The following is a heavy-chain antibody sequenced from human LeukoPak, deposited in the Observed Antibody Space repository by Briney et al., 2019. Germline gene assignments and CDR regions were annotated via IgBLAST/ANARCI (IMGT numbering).Heavy chain of an antibody. CDR1: GFTFDDYG. CDR3: ARGLVLFGY. CDR2: ISGSGGST. V-gene: IGHV3-23*01. J-gene: IGHJ4*02. D-gene: IGHD2/OR15-2a*01. Sequence: PGGSLRLSCAASGFTFDDYGMSWVRQAPGKGLEWVSAISGSGGSTYYADSVKGRFTISRDNSKNTLYLQMNSLRAEDTAVYYCARGLVLFGYWGQGTPVTVSS.